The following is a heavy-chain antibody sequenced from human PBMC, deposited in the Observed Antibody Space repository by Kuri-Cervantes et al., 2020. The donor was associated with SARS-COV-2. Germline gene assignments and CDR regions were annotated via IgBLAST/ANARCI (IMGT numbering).Heavy chain of an antibody. CDR3: ARDPTTVTTGIGMDV. D-gene: IGHD4-17*01. V-gene: IGHV1-46*01. J-gene: IGHJ6*02. Sequence: ASVKVPCKASGYTFTTYYIHWVRQAPGQGLEWMGIINPSGGGTSYAQKFQGRVAVTRDTPTSTVYMELSSLRSEDTAVYYCARDPTTVTTGIGMDVWGQGTTVTDSS. CDR1: GYTFTTYY. CDR2: INPSGGGT.